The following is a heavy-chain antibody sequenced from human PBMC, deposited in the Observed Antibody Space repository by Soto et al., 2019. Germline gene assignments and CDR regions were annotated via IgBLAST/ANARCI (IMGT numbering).Heavy chain of an antibody. CDR2: IIPIFGTA. CDR1: GDTFSTSS. CDR3: ARWSSSGWPYFDY. Sequence: QVQLVQSGAEVKKPGSSVKVSCKASGDTFSTSSFNWVRQAPGQGLEWMGGIIPIFGTAHYVQKFQGRVTITADKSTGTAYMELSSLRSEVTAVYYCARWSSSGWPYFDYWGQGTLVTVSS. D-gene: IGHD6-19*01. J-gene: IGHJ4*02. V-gene: IGHV1-69*06.